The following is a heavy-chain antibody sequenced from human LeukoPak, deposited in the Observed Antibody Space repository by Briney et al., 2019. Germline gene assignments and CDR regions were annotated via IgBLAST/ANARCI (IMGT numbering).Heavy chain of an antibody. V-gene: IGHV4-34*01. CDR3: ARGQVYCSGGSCYRNWFDP. CDR1: GGSFSGYY. CDR2: INHSGST. D-gene: IGHD2-15*01. Sequence: TPSETLSLTRAVYGGSFSGYYWSWIRQPPGKGLEWIGEINHSGSTNYNPSLKSRVTISVDTSKNQFSLKLSSVTAADTAVYYCARGQVYCSGGSCYRNWFDPWGQGTLVTVSS. J-gene: IGHJ5*02.